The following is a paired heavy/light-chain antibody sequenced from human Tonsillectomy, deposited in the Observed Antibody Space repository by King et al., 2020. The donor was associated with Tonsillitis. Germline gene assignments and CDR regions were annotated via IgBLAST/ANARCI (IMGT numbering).Heavy chain of an antibody. CDR3: ARGGAAGYSYGSYFDL. CDR2: ISSSSTVM. CDR1: GFSFSTYS. V-gene: IGHV3-48*01. D-gene: IGHD5-18*01. J-gene: IGHJ2*01. Sequence: EVQLVESGGGLVQPGGSLRLSCAASGFSFSTYSMNWVRQAPGKGLEWVSYISSSSTVMYYADSVKGRFTISRDNAKNSLYLQMNSLRAEDTAVYYCARGGAAGYSYGSYFDLWGRGTLVTVSS.
Light chain of an antibody. CDR1: QSVSSSY. Sequence: EIVLTQSPGTLSLSPGERASLSCRASQSVSSSYLAWYQQKPGQAPRLLIYGASSRATGIPDRFSGSGSGTDFTLTISRLEPEDFAVYYCQQYGSSPSFTFGPGTKVDIK. V-gene: IGKV3-20*01. CDR2: GAS. J-gene: IGKJ3*01. CDR3: QQYGSSPSFT.